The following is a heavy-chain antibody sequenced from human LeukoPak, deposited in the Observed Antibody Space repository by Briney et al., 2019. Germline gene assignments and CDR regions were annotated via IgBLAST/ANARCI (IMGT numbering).Heavy chain of an antibody. CDR2: ISSSSSYI. V-gene: IGHV3-21*01. CDR3: ASVLLRCFDWLGLPQYYFDY. D-gene: IGHD3-9*01. Sequence: PGGSLRLSCAASGFTFSSYSMNWVRQAPGKGLEWVSSISSSSSYIYYADSVKGRFTISRDNAKNSLYLQMNGLRAEDTAVYYCASVLLRCFDWLGLPQYYFDYWGQGTLVTVSS. CDR1: GFTFSSYS. J-gene: IGHJ4*02.